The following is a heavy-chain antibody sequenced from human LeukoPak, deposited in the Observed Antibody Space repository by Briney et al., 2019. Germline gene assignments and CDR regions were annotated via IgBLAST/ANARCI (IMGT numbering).Heavy chain of an antibody. CDR1: GYTFTSYG. Sequence: ASVKVSCKASGYTFTSYGISWVRQAPGQGLEWMGWISAYNGNTNYAQKLQGRVTMTTDTSTSTAYMELRSLRSDDTAVYYCARDGDYGGNFSSIYYYYGMDVWGQGTTVTVSS. V-gene: IGHV1-18*01. J-gene: IGHJ6*02. CDR3: ARDGDYGGNFSSIYYYYGMDV. CDR2: ISAYNGNT. D-gene: IGHD4-23*01.